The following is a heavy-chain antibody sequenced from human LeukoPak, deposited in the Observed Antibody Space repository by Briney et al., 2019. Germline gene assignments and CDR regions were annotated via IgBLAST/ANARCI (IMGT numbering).Heavy chain of an antibody. J-gene: IGHJ4*02. CDR3: GKDGPVISY. D-gene: IGHD2-21*01. CDR1: GFAFDDFG. CDR2: ISGDGSVT. Sequence: GGSLRLSCAASGFAFDDFGMHRVRQAPGKGLEWVSFISGDGSVTYYTDSLKGRFTVSRDNSKNSLYLQMGSLRAEDTALYYCGKDGPVISYWGQGTVVTVSS. V-gene: IGHV3-43*02.